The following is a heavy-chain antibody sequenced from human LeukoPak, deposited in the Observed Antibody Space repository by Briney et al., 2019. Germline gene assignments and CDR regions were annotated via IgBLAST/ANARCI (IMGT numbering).Heavy chain of an antibody. CDR1: GFTFTKYW. CDR3: AREGSATNDY. V-gene: IGHV3-74*03. CDR2: VNSDGSRT. D-gene: IGHD4-17*01. Sequence: GGSLRLSCAASGFTFTKYWMHWVRQAPGKGLEWVSRVNSDGSRTTYANSVKGRFTISRDNANNTLYLQMNSLTAEDTAVYYCAREGSATNDYWGQGSLVTVSA. J-gene: IGHJ4*02.